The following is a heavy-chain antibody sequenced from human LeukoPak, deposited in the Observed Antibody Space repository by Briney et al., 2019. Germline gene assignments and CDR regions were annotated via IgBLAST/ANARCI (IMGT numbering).Heavy chain of an antibody. CDR2: INADGSST. D-gene: IGHD2/OR15-2a*01. V-gene: IGHV3-74*01. CDR3: ASQQSFHYYYMDV. J-gene: IGHJ6*03. Sequence: PGRSLRLSCAASGFTFNTYWMHWVRQAPGKGLVWVSSINADGSSTSYADSMKGRFTISRDNAKNTLYLQMNSLRAEDTAVYYCASQQSFHYYYMDVWGKGTTVTVSS. CDR1: GFTFNTYW.